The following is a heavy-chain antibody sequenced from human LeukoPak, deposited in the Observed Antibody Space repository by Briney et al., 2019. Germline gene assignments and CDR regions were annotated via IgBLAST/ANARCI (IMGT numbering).Heavy chain of an antibody. CDR1: GFTFSSYA. CDR2: ISGSGGST. V-gene: IGHV3-23*01. J-gene: IGHJ3*02. Sequence: PGGSLRLSCAASGFTFSSYAMSWVRQAPGKGLEWVSAISGSGGSTYYADSVKGRFTISRDNSKNTLYLQMNSLRAEDTAVYYCAKMRLGYCSGTSCFDAFDIWGQGTMVTVSS. D-gene: IGHD2-2*01. CDR3: AKMRLGYCSGTSCFDAFDI.